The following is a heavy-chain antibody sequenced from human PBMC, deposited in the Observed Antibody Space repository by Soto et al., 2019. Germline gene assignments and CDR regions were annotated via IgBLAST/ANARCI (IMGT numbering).Heavy chain of an antibody. CDR1: GGTFSSYT. CDR3: ARAYGSGSYRHFDY. J-gene: IGHJ4*02. D-gene: IGHD3-10*01. Sequence: QVQLVQSGAEVKKPGSSVKVSCKASGGTFSSYTFSWVRQAPGQGLEWMGRIIPIVGKPNYAQQFQGRVTITADKSPSTAYMELSSLRSEDTAVYYCARAYGSGSYRHFDYWGQGTLVTVSS. CDR2: IIPIVGKP. V-gene: IGHV1-69*08.